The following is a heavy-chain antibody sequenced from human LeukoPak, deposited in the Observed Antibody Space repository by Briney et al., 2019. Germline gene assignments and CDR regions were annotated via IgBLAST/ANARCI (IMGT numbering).Heavy chain of an antibody. J-gene: IGHJ2*01. CDR1: GYTFSTHG. CDR3: ARGRTTVTTQRYFDV. Sequence: GASVTVSCKASGYTFSTHGINWVRQAPGHGLEWMGWVSVYNGDTNYAQKFQDRVFMTTDTSTSTAYMELRSLRSDDTAIYFCARGRTTVTTQRYFDVWGRGTLVIVSS. D-gene: IGHD4-17*01. CDR2: VSVYNGDT. V-gene: IGHV1-18*01.